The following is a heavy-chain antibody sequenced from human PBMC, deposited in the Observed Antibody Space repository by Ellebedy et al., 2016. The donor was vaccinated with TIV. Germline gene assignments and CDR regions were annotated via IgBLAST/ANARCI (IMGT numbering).Heavy chain of an antibody. Sequence: ASVKVSYKASGYTFTSYAMHWVRQAPGQRLEWMGWINAGNGDTKYSQKFQGRVTITRDTSASTAYMELSSLRSEDTAVYYCARGPLNYYDSSGYDYWGQGTLVTVSS. CDR2: INAGNGDT. CDR3: ARGPLNYYDSSGYDY. D-gene: IGHD3-22*01. CDR1: GYTFTSYA. J-gene: IGHJ4*02. V-gene: IGHV1-3*01.